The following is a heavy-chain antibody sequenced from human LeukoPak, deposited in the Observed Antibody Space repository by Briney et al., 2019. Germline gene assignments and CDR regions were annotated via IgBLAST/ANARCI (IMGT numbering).Heavy chain of an antibody. CDR2: IIPIFGTA. CDR1: GYTFTSYG. D-gene: IGHD3-22*01. J-gene: IGHJ3*02. Sequence: SVKVSCKASGYTFTSYGISWVRQAPGQGLEWMGGIIPIFGTANYAQKFQGRVTITADESTSTAYMELSSLRSEDTAVYYCARFYYYDSSGHSAFDIWGQGTMVTVSS. CDR3: ARFYYYDSSGHSAFDI. V-gene: IGHV1-69*13.